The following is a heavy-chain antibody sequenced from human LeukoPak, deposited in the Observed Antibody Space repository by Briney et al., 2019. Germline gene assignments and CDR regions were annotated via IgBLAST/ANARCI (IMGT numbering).Heavy chain of an antibody. CDR2: ISGSGGST. V-gene: IGHV3-23*01. Sequence: GGSLRLSCAASGFTFSSYAMSWVRQAPGKGLEWVSAISGSGGSTYYADSVKGRFTISRDNSKNTLYLQMNSLRAEDTAVYYCAKDYYDSSGYAASGYWGQGTLVTVSS. D-gene: IGHD3-22*01. J-gene: IGHJ4*02. CDR3: AKDYYDSSGYAASGY. CDR1: GFTFSSYA.